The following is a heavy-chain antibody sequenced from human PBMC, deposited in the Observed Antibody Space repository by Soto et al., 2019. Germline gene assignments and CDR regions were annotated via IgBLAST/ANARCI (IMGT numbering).Heavy chain of an antibody. CDR2: LYHTGST. D-gene: IGHD3-10*01. CDR3: ARVRGGDTHVFDF. V-gene: IGHV4-39*01. Sequence: QLHLHESGPGLVKPSETLSLSCSVSGESITRSGFYWAWIRRPPGKELEWIGSLYHTGSTYYKPSLESRLTMSVDTSKSQFSLRLTSMTAADAGVYFCARVRGGDTHVFDFWGQGARVTVSS. J-gene: IGHJ4*02. CDR1: GESITRSGFY.